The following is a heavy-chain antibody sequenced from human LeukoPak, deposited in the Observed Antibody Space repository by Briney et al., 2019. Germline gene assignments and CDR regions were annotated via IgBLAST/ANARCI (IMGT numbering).Heavy chain of an antibody. Sequence: GGSLRLSCAASGFTFSSYGMHWVRQAPGKGLEWVSGISGSGGSTYYADSVKGRFTISRDNSKNTLYLQMNSLRAEDTAVYYCAKENHASSGYSYGYSYWGQGTLVTVSS. D-gene: IGHD5-18*01. V-gene: IGHV3-23*01. CDR1: GFTFSSYG. CDR3: AKENHASSGYSYGYSY. J-gene: IGHJ4*02. CDR2: ISGSGGST.